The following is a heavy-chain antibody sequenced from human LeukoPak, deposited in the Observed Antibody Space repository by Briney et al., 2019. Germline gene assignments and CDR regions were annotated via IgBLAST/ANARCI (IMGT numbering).Heavy chain of an antibody. CDR3: ARDGGWQELVYYFDY. V-gene: IGHV3-23*01. CDR1: GFTFSTYA. J-gene: IGHJ4*02. D-gene: IGHD6-13*01. Sequence: GGSLRLSCAASGFTFSTYAINWVRQAPGKGLEWVSVITGSGGSTYYADSVKGRFTISRDNSKNTLYVQMNSLRAEDTAVYYCARDGGWQELVYYFDYWGQGTLVTVSS. CDR2: ITGSGGST.